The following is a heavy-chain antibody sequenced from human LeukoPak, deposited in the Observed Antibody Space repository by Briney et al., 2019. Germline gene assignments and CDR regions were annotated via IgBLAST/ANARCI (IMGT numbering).Heavy chain of an antibody. CDR2: ISSSSSYI. CDR3: AREGGSGWLNDAFDI. D-gene: IGHD6-19*01. V-gene: IGHV3-21*01. CDR1: GFTFSSYS. Sequence: GGSLRLSCAASGFTFSSYSMNWVRQAPGKGLEWVSSISSSSSYIHYADSVKGRFTISRDNAKNSLYLQMNSLRAEDTAVYYGAREGGSGWLNDAFDIWGQGTMVTVSS. J-gene: IGHJ3*02.